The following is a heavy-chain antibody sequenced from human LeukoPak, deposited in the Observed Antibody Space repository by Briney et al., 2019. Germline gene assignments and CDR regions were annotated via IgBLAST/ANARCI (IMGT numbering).Heavy chain of an antibody. D-gene: IGHD4-23*01. CDR3: ARNYGGNSPAYFDY. CDR2: INPSSGGT. CDR1: GYTFTDYY. Sequence: ASVKVSCKASGYTFTDYYMHWVRQAPGQGLEWMGWINPSSGGTNYAQKFQGRVAMTRDTSISTAYMELNRLRSEDTAVYYCARNYGGNSPAYFDYWGQGTLVTVSS. J-gene: IGHJ4*02. V-gene: IGHV1-2*02.